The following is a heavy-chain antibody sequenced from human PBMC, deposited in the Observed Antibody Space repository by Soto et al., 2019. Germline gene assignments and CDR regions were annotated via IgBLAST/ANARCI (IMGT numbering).Heavy chain of an antibody. Sequence: QVQLVQSGAEVKKPGASVKVSCKASGYTFTSYDINWVRQATGQGLEWMGWMNPNSGNTGYAQKFQGRVTMTRNTSIITAYMELSSLRSEDTAVYYCARGRRYCSGGSCSGTWFDPWGQGTLVTVSS. V-gene: IGHV1-8*01. CDR3: ARGRRYCSGGSCSGTWFDP. CDR2: MNPNSGNT. D-gene: IGHD2-15*01. CDR1: GYTFTSYD. J-gene: IGHJ5*02.